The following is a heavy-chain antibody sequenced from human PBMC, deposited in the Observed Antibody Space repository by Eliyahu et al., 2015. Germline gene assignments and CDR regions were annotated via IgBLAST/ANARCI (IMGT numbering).Heavy chain of an antibody. CDR3: ARGLSSGWYSYYFQH. CDR1: GGXFSGYY. Sequence: QVQLQQWGAGLLKLSXTLSLTCAVXGGXFSGYYWXWIRQPPGKGLEWIGEINHSGSTNYNPSLKSRVTISVDTSKNQFSLKLSSVTAADTAVYYCARGLSSGWYSYYFQHWGQGTLVTVSS. D-gene: IGHD6-19*01. CDR2: INHSGST. J-gene: IGHJ1*01. V-gene: IGHV4-34*01.